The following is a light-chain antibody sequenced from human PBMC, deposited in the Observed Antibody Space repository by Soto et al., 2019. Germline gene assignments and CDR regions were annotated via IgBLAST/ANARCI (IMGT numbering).Light chain of an antibody. Sequence: DIQMTQSPSTLSASVGDRVTITCRASQSISSWLAWYQQKPGKAPKLLIYAASTLQSGVPSRFSGSGSGTEFTLTICSLQPEDFAIYYCQQYNSYSPWTFGQGTKVDIK. CDR1: QSISSW. J-gene: IGKJ1*01. CDR3: QQYNSYSPWT. CDR2: AAS. V-gene: IGKV1-5*01.